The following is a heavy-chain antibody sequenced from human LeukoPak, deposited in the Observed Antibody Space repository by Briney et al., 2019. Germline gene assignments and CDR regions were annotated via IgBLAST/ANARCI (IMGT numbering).Heavy chain of an antibody. CDR3: ARDRSDSSGYYYATDAFDI. CDR2: IIPIFGTA. CDR1: GYTFTSYY. Sequence: ASVKVSCKASGYTFTSYYMHWVRQAPGQGLEWMGGIIPIFGTANYAQKFQGRVTITADESTSTAYMELSSLRSEDTAVYYCARDRSDSSGYYYATDAFDIWGQGTMVTVSS. V-gene: IGHV1-69*13. J-gene: IGHJ3*02. D-gene: IGHD3-22*01.